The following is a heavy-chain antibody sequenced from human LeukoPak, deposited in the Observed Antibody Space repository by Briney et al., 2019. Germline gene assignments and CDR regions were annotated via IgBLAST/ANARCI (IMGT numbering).Heavy chain of an antibody. CDR3: ATTPVQTDYGDLFDY. V-gene: IGHV1-18*01. CDR2: ISAYNGNT. CDR1: GYTFTIYG. J-gene: IGHJ4*02. Sequence: ASVKVSCKASGYTFTIYGISWVRQAPGQGLEWMGWISAYNGNTNYAQKLQGRVTMTTDTSTSTAYMELRSLRSDDTAVYYCATTPVQTDYGDLFDYWGPGTLVTVSS. D-gene: IGHD4-17*01.